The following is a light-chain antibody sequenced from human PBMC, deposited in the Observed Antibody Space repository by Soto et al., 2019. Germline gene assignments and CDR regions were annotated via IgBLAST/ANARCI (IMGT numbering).Light chain of an antibody. J-gene: IGKJ4*01. V-gene: IGKV3-11*01. CDR2: DAS. CDR1: QSVSNY. CDR3: QQHINRLS. Sequence: EIVLTQSPATLSLSPGERATLSCRASQSVSNYLAWYKQKPGQAPRLLIYDASNRATGIPARFSGSGSGTDFTLTISTLEPEEFSVYYCQQHINRLSFGGGTKVEIK.